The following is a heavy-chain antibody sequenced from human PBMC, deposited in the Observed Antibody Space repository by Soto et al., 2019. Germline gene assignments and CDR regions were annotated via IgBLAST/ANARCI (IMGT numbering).Heavy chain of an antibody. D-gene: IGHD3-10*01. CDR1: GGSISSPNFY. CDR3: ARLPLLLIWSGSLHY. Sequence: PSETLSLTCTVSGGSISSPNFYWSWIRQHPGKGLEWIGHIYYNGTTYYNPTLKSRVSISVDTSKNQFSLKLSSVTAADTAVYYCARLPLLLIWSGSLHYWGPATLVTVAS. CDR2: IYYNGTT. V-gene: IGHV4-31*03. J-gene: IGHJ4*02.